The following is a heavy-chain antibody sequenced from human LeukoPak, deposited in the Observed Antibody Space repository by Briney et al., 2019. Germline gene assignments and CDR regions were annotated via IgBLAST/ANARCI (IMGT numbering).Heavy chain of an antibody. D-gene: IGHD6-25*01. V-gene: IGHV4-59*01. J-gene: IGHJ3*02. CDR1: GGPISSYY. CDR3: ARQRNGAFDI. CDR2: IYYSGST. Sequence: SETLSLTCTVPGGPISSYYWSWIRPPPGKGLEWIGYIYYSGSTNYNPSLKSRVTISVDTSKNQFSLKLSSVTAADTAVYYCARQRNGAFDIWGQGTMVTVSS.